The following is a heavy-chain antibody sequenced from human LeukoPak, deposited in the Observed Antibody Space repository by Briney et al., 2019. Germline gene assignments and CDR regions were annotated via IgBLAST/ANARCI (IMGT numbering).Heavy chain of an antibody. D-gene: IGHD3-10*01. V-gene: IGHV4-38-2*02. CDR1: GYSISSGYY. CDR3: ARSGGSGSYYNVQFDY. J-gene: IGHJ4*02. Sequence: SETLSLTCTVSGYSISSGYYWDWIRQPPGKGLEWIGSIYYSGSTYYNPSLKSRVTTSVDTSKNQFSLKLSSVTAADTAVYYCARSGGSGSYYNVQFDYWGQGTLVTVSS. CDR2: IYYSGST.